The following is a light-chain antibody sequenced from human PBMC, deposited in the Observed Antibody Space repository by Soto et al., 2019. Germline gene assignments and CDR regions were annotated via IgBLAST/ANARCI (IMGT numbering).Light chain of an antibody. CDR1: SSDIGRYNY. CDR3: ASYRSSDTMI. Sequence: QSALTQPASVSGSPGQSITISCTGTSSDIGRYNYVYWYQHSPGTAPKLIIYDVSDRPSGVSNRFSGSKSGTAASLPISGLQAEDEAYYYCASYRSSDTMIFGGGTKLTVL. J-gene: IGLJ2*01. CDR2: DVS. V-gene: IGLV2-14*03.